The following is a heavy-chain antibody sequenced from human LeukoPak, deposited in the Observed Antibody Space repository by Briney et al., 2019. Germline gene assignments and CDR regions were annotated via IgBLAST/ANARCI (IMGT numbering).Heavy chain of an antibody. D-gene: IGHD6-13*01. Sequence: SDALSLTCTVSGGSISSSSYYWGWIRQPPGKGLEWIGSIYYSGSTYYNPSLKSLVTISVDTAKNQLSRKLSSVTAADTAVYYCARHVSSSSWYRPSEYFQHWGQGTLVTVSS. V-gene: IGHV4-39*01. CDR3: ARHVSSSSWYRPSEYFQH. CDR2: IYYSGST. J-gene: IGHJ1*01. CDR1: GGSISSSSYY.